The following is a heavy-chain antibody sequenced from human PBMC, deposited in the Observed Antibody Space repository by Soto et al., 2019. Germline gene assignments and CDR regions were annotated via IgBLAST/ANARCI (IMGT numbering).Heavy chain of an antibody. V-gene: IGHV1-18*01. Sequence: QVQLAQSANEVKKPGASVRVSCKAAGYTFIRYGIAWVRQAPGQGLEWMGWISPYNDYTVYAQRFQCRFSMNADTSMTTVYMNLRCLKSGDTAVYYCARGGYYDNSWGKLSHYGLDVWGQGNSVSVSS. J-gene: IGHJ6*02. CDR3: ARGGYYDNSWGKLSHYGLDV. CDR2: ISPYNDYT. CDR1: GYTFIRYG. D-gene: IGHD3-16*01.